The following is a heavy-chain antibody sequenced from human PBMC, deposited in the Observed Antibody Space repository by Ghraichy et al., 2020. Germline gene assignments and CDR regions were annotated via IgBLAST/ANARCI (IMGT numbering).Heavy chain of an antibody. CDR3: ATMRQYCGGDCYSGAGGPSWYFDL. CDR1: GFTFSSYA. Sequence: GGSLRLSCAASGFTFSSYAMSWVRQAPGKGLEWVSAISGSGGSTYYADSVKGRFTISRDNSKNTLYLQMNSLRAEDTAVYYCATMRQYCGGDCYSGAGGPSWYFDLWGRGTLVTVSS. V-gene: IGHV3-23*01. D-gene: IGHD2-21*02. J-gene: IGHJ2*01. CDR2: ISGSGGST.